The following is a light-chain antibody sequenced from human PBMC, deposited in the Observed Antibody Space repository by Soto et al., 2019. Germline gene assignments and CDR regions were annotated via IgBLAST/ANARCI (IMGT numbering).Light chain of an antibody. J-gene: IGLJ1*01. CDR1: MRDVGAYNL. V-gene: IGLV2-14*01. Sequence: QSVLTQPASVSGSPGQSITISCAGTMRDVGAYNLVSWYQQHPGRAPQLIIYEVRNRPSGISFRFSGSKSGNTASLTISGPQAADEADYYCSLYTSENAYVFGTGTKLTVL. CDR3: SLYTSENAYV. CDR2: EVR.